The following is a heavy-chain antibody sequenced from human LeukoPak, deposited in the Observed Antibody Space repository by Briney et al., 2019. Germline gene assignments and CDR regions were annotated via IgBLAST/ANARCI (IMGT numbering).Heavy chain of an antibody. CDR3: ARLRSPVTILYYFDY. V-gene: IGHV4-39*01. J-gene: IGHJ4*02. Sequence: TSETLSLTCTVSGGSISSSTYCWGWIRQPPGKGLEWIGSFYCSGSTYYNPSLKSRVTISVDTSKNQFSLRLSSVTAADTAVYYCARLRSPVTILYYFDYWGQGTLVTVSS. CDR2: FYCSGST. CDR1: GGSISSSTYC. D-gene: IGHD4-17*01.